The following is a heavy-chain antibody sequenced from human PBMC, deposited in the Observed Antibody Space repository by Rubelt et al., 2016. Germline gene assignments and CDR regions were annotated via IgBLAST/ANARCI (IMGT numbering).Heavy chain of an antibody. V-gene: IGHV3-33*01. CDR3: ARRYSGSFPGAFDI. CDR1: GFTFSSYG. CDR2: IWYDGSNK. D-gene: IGHD1-26*01. J-gene: IGHJ3*02. Sequence: VQLLESGGGLVQPGGSLRLSCAASGFTFSSYGMHWVRHAPGKGLEWVAVIWYDGSNKYYADSVKGRFTISRDKSKNSLYLQMSSLRAEDTAVYYCARRYSGSFPGAFDIWGQGTMVTVSS.